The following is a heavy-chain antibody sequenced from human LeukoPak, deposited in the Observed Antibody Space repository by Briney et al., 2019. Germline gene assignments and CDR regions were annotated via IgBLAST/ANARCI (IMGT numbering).Heavy chain of an antibody. D-gene: IGHD6-13*01. V-gene: IGHV1-18*01. J-gene: IGHJ5*02. CDR2: ISAYNGNT. Sequence: ASVKVSCKASGYTFTSYGISWVRQAPGQGLEWMGWISAYNGNTNYAQKLQGRVTMTTDTSTSTAYMELRSLRSDDTAVYYCARAKEYSSSWYPWFDPWGQGTLVTVSS. CDR3: ARAKEYSSSWYPWFDP. CDR1: GYTFTSYG.